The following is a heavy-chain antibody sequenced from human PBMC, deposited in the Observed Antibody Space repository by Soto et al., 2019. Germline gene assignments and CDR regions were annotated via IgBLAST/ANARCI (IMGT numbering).Heavy chain of an antibody. CDR1: GYTFPRYT. J-gene: IGHJ5*02. V-gene: IGHV1-3*01. CDR2: INPDNGNT. Sequence: GASVNVSCKASGYTFPRYTMNWVRQAPGQRLEWMGWINPDNGNTKSSQKFQDRVIITRDTSASTAYMDLSSLRSEDTAVYYCARGIATGQLDPWGQGTLVTVSS. CDR3: ARGIATGQLDP. D-gene: IGHD2-15*01.